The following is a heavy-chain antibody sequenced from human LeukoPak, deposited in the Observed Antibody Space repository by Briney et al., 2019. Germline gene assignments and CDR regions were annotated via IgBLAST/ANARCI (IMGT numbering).Heavy chain of an antibody. V-gene: IGHV4-39*01. D-gene: IGHD6-13*01. J-gene: IGHJ4*02. CDR2: IYYSGTT. CDR3: ASLGPYSSTWYGDY. CDR1: AGAITRTSYF. Sequence: KSSETLSLTCTVSAGAITRTSYFWGWIRQSPGKGLEWIGSIYYSGTTYYNPSLQSRVTISVDASKNQFSLHLNSVTAADTAVYYCASLGPYSSTWYGDYWGQGTQVTVSS.